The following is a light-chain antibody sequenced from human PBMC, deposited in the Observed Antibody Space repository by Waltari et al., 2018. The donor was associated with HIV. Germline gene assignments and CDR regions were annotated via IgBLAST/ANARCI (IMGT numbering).Light chain of an antibody. Sequence: VLTHSPATPSLSPGSAATLPCRASQSVSSYLAWYQQKPGQAPRHLIYDASNRATGIPPRFSGSGSGTDFTLTISSLEPEDFAVYYCQQRNNWPSFSFGGGTKVEIK. CDR3: QQRNNWPSFS. CDR2: DAS. J-gene: IGKJ4*01. CDR1: QSVSSY. V-gene: IGKV3-11*01.